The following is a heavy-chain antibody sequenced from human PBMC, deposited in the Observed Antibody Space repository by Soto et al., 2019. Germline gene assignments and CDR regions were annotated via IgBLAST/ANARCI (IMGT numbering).Heavy chain of an antibody. CDR1: GGTFSSYA. CDR3: VHSYSSSWYYDY. D-gene: IGHD6-13*01. Sequence: QVQLVQSGAEVKKPGSSVKVSCKASGGTFSSYAISWVRQAPGQGLEWMGGIIPIFGTANYAQKFQGRVTITADESTSTAYIELSSLRSEYTDVYYCVHSYSSSWYYDYWGQGTLVTVSS. CDR2: IIPIFGTA. V-gene: IGHV1-69*01. J-gene: IGHJ4*02.